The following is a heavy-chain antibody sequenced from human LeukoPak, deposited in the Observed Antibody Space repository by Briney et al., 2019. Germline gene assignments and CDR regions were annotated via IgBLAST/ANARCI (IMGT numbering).Heavy chain of an antibody. CDR2: INHSGST. CDR1: GGSFSGYY. J-gene: IGHJ4*02. V-gene: IGHV4-34*01. Sequence: PSETLSLTCAVYGGSFSGYYWSWIRQPPGKGLEWIGEINHSGSTNYNPSLKSRVTISVDTSKNQFSLKLSSVTAADTAVYYCARSGPWSGYLLRWGQGTLVTVSS. D-gene: IGHD3-3*01. CDR3: ARSGPWSGYLLR.